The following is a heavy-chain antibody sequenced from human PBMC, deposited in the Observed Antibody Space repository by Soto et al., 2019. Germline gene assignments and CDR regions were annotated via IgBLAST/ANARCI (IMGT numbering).Heavy chain of an antibody. D-gene: IGHD1-26*01. J-gene: IGHJ4*02. CDR1: GFTFSTYA. Sequence: GESLKISCAASGFTFSTYAMSWVRQAPGKGLEWVSAISGSGGSTYYADSVKGRFTISRDNSKNTLYLQMNSLRAEDTAVYYCAKALGVVGATRSYYFDYWGQGTLVTVSS. CDR2: ISGSGGST. CDR3: AKALGVVGATRSYYFDY. V-gene: IGHV3-23*01.